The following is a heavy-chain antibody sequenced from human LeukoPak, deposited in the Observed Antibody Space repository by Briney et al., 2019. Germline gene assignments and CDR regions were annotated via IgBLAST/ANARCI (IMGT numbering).Heavy chain of an antibody. J-gene: IGHJ3*02. CDR2: INPNSGGT. CDR3: ARDLIEGWAFDI. V-gene: IGHV1-2*02. D-gene: IGHD2-15*01. CDR1: GTPFRNYN. Sequence: ASVKASCNSFGTPFRNYNMHWLGRPPDKGLDWMGWINPNSGGTQYAQKFQGRVTMTRDTSISTAYMELSRLRSDDTAVYYCARDLIEGWAFDIWGQGTMVTVSS.